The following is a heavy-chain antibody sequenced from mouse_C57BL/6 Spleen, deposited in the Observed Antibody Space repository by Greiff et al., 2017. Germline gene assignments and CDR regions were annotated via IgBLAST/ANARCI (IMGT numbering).Heavy chain of an antibody. CDR1: GYTFTDYY. V-gene: IGHV1-26*01. J-gene: IGHJ1*03. D-gene: IGHD1-1*01. CDR3: ARDTTVARWYFDV. Sequence: VQLQQSGPELVKPGASVKISCKASGYTFTDYYMNWVKQSHGKSLEWIGDINPNNGGTSYNQKFKGKATLTVDKSSSTAYMELRSLTSEDSAVYYCARDTTVARWYFDVWGTGTTVTVSS. CDR2: INPNNGGT.